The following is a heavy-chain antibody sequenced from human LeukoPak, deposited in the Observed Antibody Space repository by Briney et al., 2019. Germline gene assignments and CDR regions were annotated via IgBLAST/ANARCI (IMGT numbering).Heavy chain of an antibody. V-gene: IGHV3-21*01. CDR3: AGGGDFDY. D-gene: IGHD3-16*01. Sequence: GGSLRLSCPASGFSFSIYFMNWVRQAPGKGLEWVSSISRTSEYIHYADSVRGRFAIPRDNPKNSVYLQMNSLRAEDTAVYFCAGGGDFDYWGQGILVTVSA. CDR1: GFSFSIYF. CDR2: ISRTSEYI. J-gene: IGHJ4*02.